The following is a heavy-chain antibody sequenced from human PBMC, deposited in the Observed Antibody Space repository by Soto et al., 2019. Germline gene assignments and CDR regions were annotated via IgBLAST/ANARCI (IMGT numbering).Heavy chain of an antibody. D-gene: IGHD1-1*01. Sequence: PXETLSLTCTVSGCSISNSNYYWSWIRQHPGKGLEWIGYIHHSGTTYYNPSLKSRVTISVDTSNNHFSLNLSSVTAADTAVYYCARVAFTGTSDSWGQGPLVTVSS. V-gene: IGHV4-31*03. CDR1: GCSISNSNYY. CDR3: ARVAFTGTSDS. CDR2: IHHSGTT. J-gene: IGHJ4*02.